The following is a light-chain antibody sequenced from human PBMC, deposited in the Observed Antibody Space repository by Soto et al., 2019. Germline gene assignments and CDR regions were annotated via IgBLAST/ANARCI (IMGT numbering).Light chain of an antibody. V-gene: IGLV2-18*02. CDR1: SSDVGSYNR. J-gene: IGLJ2*01. CDR2: EVR. Sequence: QSALTQPPSVSGSPGQSVTISCTGTSSDVGSYNRVSWYQQPPGTAPKLMIYEVRNRPSGVPDRFSGSKSGNTASLTISGLQAEDEADYYCSSYTGSSTLVFGGGTKLTVL. CDR3: SSYTGSSTLV.